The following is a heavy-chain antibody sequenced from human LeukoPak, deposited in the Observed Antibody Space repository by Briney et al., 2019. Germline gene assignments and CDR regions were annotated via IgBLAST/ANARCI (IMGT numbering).Heavy chain of an antibody. CDR3: ARDSKRLVWFDP. V-gene: IGHV3-21*01. Sequence: GGSLRLSCAASGFTFSSFSMTWVRQAPERGLEWVSSISSSSNYIYYADSVKGRFTISRDNAKDSLYLQMNSLRVEDTAVYYCARDSKRLVWFDPWGQGTLVTVSS. J-gene: IGHJ5*02. CDR1: GFTFSSFS. CDR2: ISSSSNYI.